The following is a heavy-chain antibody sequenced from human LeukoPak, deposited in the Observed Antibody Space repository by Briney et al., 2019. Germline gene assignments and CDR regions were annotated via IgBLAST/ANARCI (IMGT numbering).Heavy chain of an antibody. CDR1: GFTVSSNY. CDR2: IYSGGST. V-gene: IGHV3-53*01. J-gene: IGHJ4*02. Sequence: GGSLRLSCAASGFTVSSNYMSWVRQAPGKGLEWVSVIYSGGSTYYADSVKGRFTISRDNSKNTLYLQMSSLRAEDTAVYYCATIGYCSSTSCDYWGQGTLVTVSS. CDR3: ATIGYCSSTSCDY. D-gene: IGHD2-2*01.